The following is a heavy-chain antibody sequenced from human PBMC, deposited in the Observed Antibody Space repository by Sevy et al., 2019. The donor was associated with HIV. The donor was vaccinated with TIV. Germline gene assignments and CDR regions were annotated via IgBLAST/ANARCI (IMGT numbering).Heavy chain of an antibody. Sequence: GGSLRLSCSASGFTFSDYYMSWIRQVPGKGLEWVSYISTSSTYTNHADSVKGRFTISRDNANNSLYLQMNSLRAEDTAVYFCARVRYKYGSYYFDYWGQGTLVTVSS. CDR1: GFTFSDYY. CDR3: ARVRYKYGSYYFDY. J-gene: IGHJ4*02. V-gene: IGHV3-11*06. D-gene: IGHD5-18*01. CDR2: ISTSSTYT.